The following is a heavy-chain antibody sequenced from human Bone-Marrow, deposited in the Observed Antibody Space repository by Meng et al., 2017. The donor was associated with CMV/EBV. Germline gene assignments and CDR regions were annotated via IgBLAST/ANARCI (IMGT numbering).Heavy chain of an antibody. Sequence: SVKVSCKASGYPFISYGITWVRQAPGQGLEWMGWISPYNGNTNYAQKLQGRVTMTTDTSTSTAYMELRSLRSDDTAVYYCAKDLKRWLADFDYWGQGTLVTVSS. CDR3: AKDLKRWLADFDY. J-gene: IGHJ4*02. CDR2: ISPYNGNT. CDR1: GYPFISYG. V-gene: IGHV1-18*01. D-gene: IGHD6-19*01.